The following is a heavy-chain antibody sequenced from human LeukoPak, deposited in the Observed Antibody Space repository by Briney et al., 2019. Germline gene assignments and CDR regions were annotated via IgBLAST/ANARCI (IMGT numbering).Heavy chain of an antibody. CDR1: GGSISSLY. D-gene: IGHD3-10*01. J-gene: IGHJ5*02. CDR3: ARKVVRGVICWFDA. Sequence: SETLSFTCSVSGGSISSLYWSWLRQPPGKGLEWIGYIYYTGSTNYNPSLKSRVSTSVDTSKNQSPLNLSSVIAADTAVYYCARKVVRGVICWFDAWGQGTLVAVSS. CDR2: IYYTGST. V-gene: IGHV4-59*08.